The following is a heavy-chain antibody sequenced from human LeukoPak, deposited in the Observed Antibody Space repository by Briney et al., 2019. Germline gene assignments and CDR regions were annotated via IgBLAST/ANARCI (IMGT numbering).Heavy chain of an antibody. CDR1: GYTFTGYY. CDR3: ARGRYGLLSGYDY. CDR2: INPNSGDT. V-gene: IGHV1-2*02. Sequence: ASVKVSCKASGYTFTGYYMHWVRQAPGQGLEGMGWINPNSGDTNYAQKFQGRVTMTRDTSISTAYMELRSLTSDDAAVYYCARGRYGLLSGYDYWGQGAMVTVSS. D-gene: IGHD3-22*01. J-gene: IGHJ4*02.